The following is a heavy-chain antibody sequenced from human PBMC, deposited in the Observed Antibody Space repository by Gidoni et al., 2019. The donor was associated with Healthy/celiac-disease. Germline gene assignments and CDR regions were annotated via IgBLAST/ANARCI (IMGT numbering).Heavy chain of an antibody. Sequence: QLQLVQSGAEVKKPGASVKVPCKASGYTFTGYYMHWVRQAPGQGLEWMGWINPNSGDTSISTAYMELSRLRSDDTAVYYCARVKVRLGYSSSFAYWGQGTLVTVSS. J-gene: IGHJ4*01. V-gene: IGHV1-2*02. CDR2: INPNSG. D-gene: IGHD6-6*01. CDR3: ARVKVRLGYSSSFAY. CDR1: GYTFTGYY.